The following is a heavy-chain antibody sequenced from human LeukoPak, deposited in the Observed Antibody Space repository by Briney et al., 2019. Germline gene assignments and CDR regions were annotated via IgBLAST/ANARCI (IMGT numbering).Heavy chain of an antibody. CDR3: ARDYNWNY. J-gene: IGHJ4*02. D-gene: IGHD1-20*01. Sequence: GLEWMGRINPNSGGTNYAQKFQGRVTMTRDTSISTAYMELSRLRSDDTAVYYCARDYNWNYWGQGTLVTVSS. V-gene: IGHV1-2*06. CDR2: INPNSGGT.